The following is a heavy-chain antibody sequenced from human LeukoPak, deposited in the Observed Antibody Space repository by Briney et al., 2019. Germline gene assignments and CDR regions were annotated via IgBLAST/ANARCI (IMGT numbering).Heavy chain of an antibody. CDR3: ARQKAVTGEWALDV. CDR1: GGSISSDSLY. CDR2: IKYSGHT. D-gene: IGHD6-19*01. J-gene: IGHJ3*01. Sequence: SETLSLTCTVSGGSISSDSLYWGWVRQPPGKGLEWIGSIKYSGHTYYNPSLKSRVTLSVDTSKNQFSLNLSSVTAADTAVYYCARQKAVTGEWALDVWGQGTMVTVSS. V-gene: IGHV4-39*01.